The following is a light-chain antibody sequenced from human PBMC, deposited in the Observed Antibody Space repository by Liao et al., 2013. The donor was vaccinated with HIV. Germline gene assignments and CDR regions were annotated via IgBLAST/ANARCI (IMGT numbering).Light chain of an antibody. V-gene: IGLV3-21*01. CDR3: QVWDSNSDHLYV. CDR2: YDS. J-gene: IGLJ1*01. Sequence: SYELTQPPSVSVSPGQTARITCSGDALPNQYAYWYQQKPGQAPVLVIYYDSDRPSGIPERFSGSNSGNTATLTISRVEAGDEADYYCQVWDSNSDHLYVFGTGTKVTVL. CDR1: ALPNQY.